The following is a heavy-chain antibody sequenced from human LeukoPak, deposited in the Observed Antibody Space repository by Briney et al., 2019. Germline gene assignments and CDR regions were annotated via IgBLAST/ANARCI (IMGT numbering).Heavy chain of an antibody. CDR1: GGSISSYY. Sequence: SETLSLTCTVSGGSISSYYWSWIRQPAGKGLEWIGRIYTSGSTNYNPSLKSRVTMSVDTSKNQFSLKLSSVTAADTAVYYCARGYSSSWLYYYYYGMDVWGQGTTVTVSS. CDR3: ARGYSSSWLYYYYYGMDV. V-gene: IGHV4-4*07. CDR2: IYTSGST. J-gene: IGHJ6*02. D-gene: IGHD6-13*01.